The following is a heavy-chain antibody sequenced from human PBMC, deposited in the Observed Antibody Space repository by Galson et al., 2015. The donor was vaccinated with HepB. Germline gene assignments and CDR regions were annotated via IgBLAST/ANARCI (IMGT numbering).Heavy chain of an antibody. CDR3: AMDIVATISGLGY. CDR1: GYTFASYA. J-gene: IGHJ4*02. V-gene: IGHV1-3*01. CDR2: INAGNGNT. Sequence: SVKVSCKASGYTFASYAMHWARQAPGQRLEWMGWINAGNGNTKYSQKFQGRVTITRDTSASTAYMELSSLRSEDTAVYYCAMDIVATISGLGYWGQGTLVTVSS. D-gene: IGHD5-12*01.